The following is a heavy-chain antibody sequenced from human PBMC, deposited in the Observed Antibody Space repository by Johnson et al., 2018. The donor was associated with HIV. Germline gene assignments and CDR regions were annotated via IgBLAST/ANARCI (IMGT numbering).Heavy chain of an antibody. CDR2: ISWNSDTI. Sequence: VQLVESGGGLVQPGRSLRLSCVASGVKLDDYAMHCVRQPPGQGLEWVSGISWNSDTIGYADSVKGRFAISRDNAKNSLYLQMNSLRAEDTALYYCAKGGPLFVDAFDIWGLGTMVTVSS. V-gene: IGHV3-9*01. D-gene: IGHD3-3*01. J-gene: IGHJ3*02. CDR3: AKGGPLFVDAFDI. CDR1: GVKLDDYA.